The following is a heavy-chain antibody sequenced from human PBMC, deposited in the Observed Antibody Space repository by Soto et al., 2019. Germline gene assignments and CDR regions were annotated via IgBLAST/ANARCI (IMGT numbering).Heavy chain of an antibody. CDR3: ARSGYSDVSWFDP. D-gene: IGHD5-18*01. J-gene: IGHJ5*02. Sequence: QVQLQESGPGLVKASETLSLTCTVSGGSIRDYYWSWIRQPPGKGLEWIGYIYYSGNTNYNPSLRSRVTMSVDTSKNQFSLNLSSVTAADTAVYYCARSGYSDVSWFDPWGQGTLVTVSS. CDR2: IYYSGNT. V-gene: IGHV4-59*01. CDR1: GGSIRDYY.